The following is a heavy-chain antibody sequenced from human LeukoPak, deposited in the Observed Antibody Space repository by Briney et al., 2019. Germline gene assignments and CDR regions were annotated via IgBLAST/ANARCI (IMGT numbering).Heavy chain of an antibody. D-gene: IGHD1-26*01. J-gene: IGHJ3*02. CDR1: GFTFSSYE. CDR2: ISSSGSTI. Sequence: GGSLRLSCAASGFTFSSYEMNWVRQAPGKGLEGVSYISSSGSTIYYADSVKGRFTISRDNAKNSLYLQMNSLRAEDTAVYYCARSSKELLFFDAFDIWGQGTMVTVSS. V-gene: IGHV3-48*03. CDR3: ARSSKELLFFDAFDI.